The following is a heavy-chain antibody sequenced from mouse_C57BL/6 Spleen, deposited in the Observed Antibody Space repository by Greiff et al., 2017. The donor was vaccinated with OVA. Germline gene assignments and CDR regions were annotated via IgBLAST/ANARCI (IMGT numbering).Heavy chain of an antibody. CDR1: GFSFNTYA. Sequence: EVKVVESGGGLVQPKGSLKLSCAASGFSFNTYAMNWVRQAPGKGLEWVARIRSKSNNYATYYADSVKDRFTISRDDSESMLYLQMNNLKTEDTAMYYCVSQYDYDVAMDYWGQGTSVTVSS. CDR2: IRSKSNNYAT. J-gene: IGHJ4*01. V-gene: IGHV10-1*01. CDR3: VSQYDYDVAMDY. D-gene: IGHD2-4*01.